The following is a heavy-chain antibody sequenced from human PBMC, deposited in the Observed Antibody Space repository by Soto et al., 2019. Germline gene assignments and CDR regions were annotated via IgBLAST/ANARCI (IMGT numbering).Heavy chain of an antibody. Sequence: SETLSLTCTVSGGSISSYYWSWIRQPPGKGLEWIGYIYYSGSTNYNPSLKSRVTISVDTSKNQFSLKLSSVTAADTAVYYCARVELLWFGESYTYYFDYWGQGTLVTVSS. CDR3: ARVELLWFGESYTYYFDY. V-gene: IGHV4-59*01. CDR1: GGSISSYY. CDR2: IYYSGST. D-gene: IGHD3-10*01. J-gene: IGHJ4*02.